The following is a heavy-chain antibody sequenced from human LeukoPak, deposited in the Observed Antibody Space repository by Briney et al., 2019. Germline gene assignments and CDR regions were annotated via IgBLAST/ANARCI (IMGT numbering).Heavy chain of an antibody. CDR2: IHDSGST. CDR3: ARDRGEGSWYWFDP. V-gene: IGHV4-31*03. D-gene: IGHD6-13*01. Sequence: SETLSLTCTVSGGSLSSGGYYWSWIRQHSGRGLVWIGYIHDSGSTHYNPSLKSRVTISVDTSKNQFSLKLRSVTAADTAVYYCARDRGEGSWYWFDPWGQGTRVIVSS. J-gene: IGHJ5*02. CDR1: GGSLSSGGYY.